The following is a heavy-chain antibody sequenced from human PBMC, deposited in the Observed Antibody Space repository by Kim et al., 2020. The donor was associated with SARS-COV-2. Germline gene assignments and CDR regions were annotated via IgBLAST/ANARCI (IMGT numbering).Heavy chain of an antibody. CDR1: GGTFSSYA. V-gene: IGHV1-69*13. J-gene: IGHJ3*02. Sequence: SVKVSCKASGGTFSSYAISWVRQAPGQGLEWMGGIIPIFGTANYAQKFQGRVTITADESTSTAYMELSSLRSEDTAVYYCARVAKRSYYYDSSGFHAFDIWGQGTMVTVSS. D-gene: IGHD3-22*01. CDR3: ARVAKRSYYYDSSGFHAFDI. CDR2: IIPIFGTA.